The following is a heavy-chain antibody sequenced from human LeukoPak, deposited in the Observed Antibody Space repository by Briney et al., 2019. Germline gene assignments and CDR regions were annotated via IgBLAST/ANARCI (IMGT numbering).Heavy chain of an antibody. D-gene: IGHD2-8*01. J-gene: IGHJ4*02. CDR2: IYYTGST. Sequence: NPSETLSLSCTASGDSISTSSYYWGWIRQPPGKGLEWIGSIYYTGSTYYNPSLNSRATIPVDTSKNQFSLKLSSVTAADTAVYYCVAVPNGYWGQGTLVTVSS. CDR3: VAVPNGY. CDR1: GDSISTSSYY. V-gene: IGHV4-39*01.